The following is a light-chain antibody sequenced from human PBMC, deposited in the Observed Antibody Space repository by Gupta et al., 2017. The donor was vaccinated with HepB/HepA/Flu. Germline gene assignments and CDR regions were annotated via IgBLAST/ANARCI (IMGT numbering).Light chain of an antibody. CDR2: ENN. Sequence: QSVLTQPPSVSAAPGQKVTISCSGSSSNIGNNYVSWYQQLPGTAPKLLIYENNKRPSGIPDRFSGSKSGTAATLGIXGXQTGDEXDYYCGTWDSSLSADGFGTGTKVTVL. CDR3: GTWDSSLSADG. J-gene: IGLJ1*01. V-gene: IGLV1-51*02. CDR1: SSNIGNNY.